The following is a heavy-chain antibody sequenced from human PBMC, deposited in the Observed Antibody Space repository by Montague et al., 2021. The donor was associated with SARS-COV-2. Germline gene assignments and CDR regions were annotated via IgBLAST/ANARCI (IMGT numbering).Heavy chain of an antibody. CDR1: GGSISNYY. J-gene: IGHJ6*02. CDR2: IYYSGST. CDR3: ARHKSFDWLEIPVVFYYCMDV. D-gene: IGHD3-9*01. V-gene: IGHV4-59*08. Sequence: SETLSLTCTVAGGSISNYYWSWIRQPPGKGLEWIGNIYYSGSTNYNPSLKSRVNISVDTSKNQFSLKLSSVTAADTAVYYCARHKSFDWLEIPVVFYYCMDVWGQGTTVTVSS.